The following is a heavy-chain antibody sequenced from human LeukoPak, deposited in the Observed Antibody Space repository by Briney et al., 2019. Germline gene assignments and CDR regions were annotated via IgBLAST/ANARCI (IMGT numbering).Heavy chain of an antibody. CDR1: GCTLTSYP. J-gene: IGHJ4*01. Sequence: GGSLRLSCAASGCTLTSYPLSWVRQAPGRGLEWVSAIFPAGNTYYADSVRGRFTVSRDSSENTVFLKLNSLRADDTALYYCAKGIYCSGGTCSNFDYWGRGTLVTVSS. V-gene: IGHV3-23*01. CDR2: IFPAGNT. CDR3: AKGIYCSGGTCSNFDY. D-gene: IGHD2-15*01.